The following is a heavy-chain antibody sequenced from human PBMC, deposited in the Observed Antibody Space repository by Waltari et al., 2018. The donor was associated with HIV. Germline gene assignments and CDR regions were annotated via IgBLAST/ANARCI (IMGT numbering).Heavy chain of an antibody. CDR1: GFTFSAHC. J-gene: IGHJ4*02. V-gene: IGHV3-72*01. Sequence: EVQLVESGGGLVQPGGSLRLSCASAGFTFSAHCLDWVRKAPVKGLELIARSRNKANSFSTEYAASVKGRFSLSRDDSKNSLYLQMNSLKAEDTAVYFCTRSVTSVGNFDYWGQGTLVTVSS. D-gene: IGHD4-17*01. CDR3: TRSVTSVGNFDY. CDR2: SRNKANSFST.